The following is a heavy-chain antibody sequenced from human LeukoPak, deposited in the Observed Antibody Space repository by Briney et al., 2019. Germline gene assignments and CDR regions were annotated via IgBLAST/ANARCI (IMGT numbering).Heavy chain of an antibody. CDR2: IYHSGTT. CDR3: ARRRFSYAGGAFDI. Sequence: PSETLSLTCTVSGGSISSSSYYWSWIRQPPGKGLEWIGEIYHSGTTNYNPSLKSRVTISVHTSNNQFSLKMNSVTAADTAVYYCARRRFSYAGGAFDIWGQGTLVTVSS. V-gene: IGHV4-39*07. CDR1: GGSISSSSYY. J-gene: IGHJ3*02. D-gene: IGHD2-2*01.